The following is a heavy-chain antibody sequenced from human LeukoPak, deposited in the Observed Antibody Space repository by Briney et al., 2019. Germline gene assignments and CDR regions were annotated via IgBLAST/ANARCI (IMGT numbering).Heavy chain of an antibody. V-gene: IGHV3-48*02. Sequence: PGGSLRLSCAASGFTFSSYSMSWVCQAPGKGLEWVSYISSSSSTIYYADSVKGRFTISRDNAKNSLYLQMNSLRDEDTAVYYCARDYGSGNYYNRNDYWGQGTLVTVSS. D-gene: IGHD3-10*01. J-gene: IGHJ4*02. CDR1: GFTFSSYS. CDR2: ISSSSSTI. CDR3: ARDYGSGNYYNRNDY.